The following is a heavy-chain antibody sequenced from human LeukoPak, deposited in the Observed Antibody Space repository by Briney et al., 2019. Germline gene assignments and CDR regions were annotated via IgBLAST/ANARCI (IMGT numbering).Heavy chain of an antibody. V-gene: IGHV3-30-3*01. D-gene: IGHD1-26*01. CDR1: GFTFSSYA. CDR2: ISYDGSNK. CDR3: ARPGANLMIHAFDI. J-gene: IGHJ3*02. Sequence: GGSLRLSCAASGFTFSSYAMHWVRKAPGKGLEWVAVISYDGSNKYYADSVKGRFTISRDNSKNTLYLQMNSLRAEATAVYYCARPGANLMIHAFDIWGQGTMVTVSS.